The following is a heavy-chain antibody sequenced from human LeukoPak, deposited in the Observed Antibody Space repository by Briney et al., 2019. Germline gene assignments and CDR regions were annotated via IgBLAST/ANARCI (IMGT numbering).Heavy chain of an antibody. CDR3: ARGSEYYDSSGYFDY. V-gene: IGHV1/OR15-3*01. CDR1: GYTFTDYF. Sequence: ASVKVSCKASGYTFTDYFMNWMRQAPGQRLEWMGWINAGNGNTKYSQKLQGRVTITRDTSSSTAYMQLSSLRSEDTAVYYCARGSEYYDSSGYFDYWGQGTLVTVSS. CDR2: INAGNGNT. J-gene: IGHJ4*02. D-gene: IGHD3-22*01.